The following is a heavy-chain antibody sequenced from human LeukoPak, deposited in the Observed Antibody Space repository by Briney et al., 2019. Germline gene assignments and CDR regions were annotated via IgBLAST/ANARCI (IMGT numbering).Heavy chain of an antibody. CDR1: GGSISSGSYY. V-gene: IGHV4-61*02. CDR3: ARDSALGSGKYYFDF. CDR2: IYTSGST. J-gene: IGHJ4*02. Sequence: SETLSLTCTVSGGSISSGSYYWSWIRQPAGKGLEWIGRIYTSGSTNYNPSLRSRVTISVDTSKNQFSLKLTSVTAADTALYYCARDSALGSGKYYFDFWGQGTLVTVSS. D-gene: IGHD3-3*01.